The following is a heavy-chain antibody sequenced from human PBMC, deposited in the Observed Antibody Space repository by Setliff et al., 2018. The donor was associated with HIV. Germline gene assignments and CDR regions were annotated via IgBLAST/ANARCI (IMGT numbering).Heavy chain of an antibody. CDR1: GFTFSTYW. D-gene: IGHD6-13*01. CDR2: IKQDGSEK. CDR3: ANLIGEADTPY. J-gene: IGHJ4*02. V-gene: IGHV3-7*01. Sequence: GGSLRLSCAASGFTFSTYWMIWVRQAPGKGLEWVANIKQDGSEKYYVESVKGRFTISRDNANNPLYLQMNSLSAEDTALYYCANLIGEADTPYWGQGTLVTVSS.